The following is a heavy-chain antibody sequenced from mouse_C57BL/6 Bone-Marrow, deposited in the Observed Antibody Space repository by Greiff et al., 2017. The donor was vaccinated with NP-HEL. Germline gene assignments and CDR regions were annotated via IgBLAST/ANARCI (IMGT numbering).Heavy chain of an antibody. D-gene: IGHD1-1*01. CDR1: GYTFTDYY. V-gene: IGHV1-26*01. Sequence: EVQLQQSGPELVKPGASVQISCKASGYTFTDYYMNWVQQSHGKSLEWIGDINPNNGGTSYNQKFKGKATLTVDKSSSTAYMELRSLTSEDSAVYYCARTTVVGYFDVWGTGTTVTVSS. CDR2: INPNNGGT. CDR3: ARTTVVGYFDV. J-gene: IGHJ1*03.